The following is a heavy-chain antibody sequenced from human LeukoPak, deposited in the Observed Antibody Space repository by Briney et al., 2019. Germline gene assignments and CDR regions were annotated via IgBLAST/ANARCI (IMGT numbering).Heavy chain of an antibody. CDR3: ARGYGSSAYYPFNY. Sequence: SETLSLTCVVSGGSLSTHHWSWIRQSPGRGLEWIGYISDSGSTNYNPSLKSRVTISVDTSKNQLSLMLSSVTAADTAVYYCARGYGSSAYYPFNYWGQGTLVTVSS. CDR2: ISDSGST. CDR1: GGSLSTHH. V-gene: IGHV4-59*11. D-gene: IGHD3-22*01. J-gene: IGHJ4*02.